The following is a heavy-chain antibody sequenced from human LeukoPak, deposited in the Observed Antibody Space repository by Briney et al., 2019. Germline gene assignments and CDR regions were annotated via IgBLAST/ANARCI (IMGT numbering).Heavy chain of an antibody. CDR3: AKDQGLYND. Sequence: GGSLRLSCAASGFTFSSYAMTWVRQAPGKGLQWVSAVSGSGAHTYYADSVKGRFTISRDNSKNTLYLHMNSLRAEDTAVYYCAKDQGLYNDWGQGTLVTVSS. V-gene: IGHV3-23*01. CDR2: VSGSGAHT. J-gene: IGHJ4*02. D-gene: IGHD1-14*01. CDR1: GFTFSSYA.